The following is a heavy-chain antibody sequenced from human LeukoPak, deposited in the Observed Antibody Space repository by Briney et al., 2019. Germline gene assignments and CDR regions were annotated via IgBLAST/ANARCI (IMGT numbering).Heavy chain of an antibody. CDR1: GFTFDDYA. V-gene: IGHV3-9*01. D-gene: IGHD2-8*01. CDR3: AKDKAFGRDCTNGVCSYYYYGMDV. J-gene: IGHJ6*02. Sequence: PGRSLRLSCAASGFTFDDYAMHWVRQAPGKGLEWVSGISWNSGSIGYADSVKGRFTISRDNAKNSLYLQMNSLRAEDTALYYCAKDKAFGRDCTNGVCSYYYYGMDVWGQGTTVTVSS. CDR2: ISWNSGSI.